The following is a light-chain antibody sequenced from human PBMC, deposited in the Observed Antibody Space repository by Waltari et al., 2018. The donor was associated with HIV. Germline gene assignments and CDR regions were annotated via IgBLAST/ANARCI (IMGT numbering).Light chain of an antibody. Sequence: SYKLTQPPSVSVSPGQTASISCSGDKLGDKYACWYQQKSGQSPVLVISQDNKRPSGITRLFSVSNSRNAATLTISGTQAIDEAYYYCQAWDSSTLGTFGGGTKLTVL. CDR3: QAWDSSTLGT. CDR1: KLGDKY. CDR2: QDN. V-gene: IGLV3-1*01. J-gene: IGLJ2*01.